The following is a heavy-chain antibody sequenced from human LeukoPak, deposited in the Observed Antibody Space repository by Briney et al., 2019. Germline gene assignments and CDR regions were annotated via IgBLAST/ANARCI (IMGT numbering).Heavy chain of an antibody. CDR3: AKAMTTVTRGDY. Sequence: GGPLRLSCAASGFIFNSYGMHWVRQAPGKGLEWVAFIRYDGTDKYYAYSVKGRFTISRDNSENTLYLQMNSLRADDTAVYYCAKAMTTVTRGDYWGQGTLVTVSS. V-gene: IGHV3-30*02. D-gene: IGHD4-17*01. J-gene: IGHJ4*02. CDR1: GFIFNSYG. CDR2: IRYDGTDK.